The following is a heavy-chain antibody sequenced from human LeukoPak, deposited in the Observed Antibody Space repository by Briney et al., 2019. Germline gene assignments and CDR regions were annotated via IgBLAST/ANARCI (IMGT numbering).Heavy chain of an antibody. CDR1: GFTFSSYG. CDR3: ARDWLAGNPYHAFDL. CDR2: ISYDGSNK. J-gene: IGHJ3*01. Sequence: PGGSLRLSCAASGFTFSSYGMHWVRQAPGKGLEWVAVISYDGSNKYYADSVKGRFTISRDNSKNTLYLQMNSLRAEDTAVYYCARDWLAGNPYHAFDLWGKGTMVTVSS. V-gene: IGHV3-30*03. D-gene: IGHD3-22*01.